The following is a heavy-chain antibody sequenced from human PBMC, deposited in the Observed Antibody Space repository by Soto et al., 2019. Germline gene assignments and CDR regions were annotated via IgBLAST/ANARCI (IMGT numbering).Heavy chain of an antibody. D-gene: IGHD3-10*01. CDR2: ISGSGGST. CDR3: ASNQLLWFGDLNWFDP. J-gene: IGHJ5*02. V-gene: IGHV3-23*01. Sequence: GGSLRLSCAASGFTFSSYAMSWVRQAPGKGLEWVSAISGSGGSTYYADSVKGRFTISRDNSKNTLYLQMNSLRAEDTAVYYCASNQLLWFGDLNWFDPWGQGTLVTVSS. CDR1: GFTFSSYA.